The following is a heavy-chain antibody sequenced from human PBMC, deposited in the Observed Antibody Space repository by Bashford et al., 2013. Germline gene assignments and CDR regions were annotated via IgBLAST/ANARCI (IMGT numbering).Heavy chain of an antibody. CDR2: IIPIFGTA. D-gene: IGHD3-16*02. CDR3: ARASYYDYSLGSYRNWYFDY. CDR1: GGTFSSYA. V-gene: IGHV1-69*05. Sequence: SVKVSCKASGGTFSSYAISWVRQAPGQGLEWMGGIIPIFGTANYAQKFQGRVTITRDTSASTAYMELSSLRSEDTAVYYCARASYYDYSLGSYRNWYFDYVGQGPWSPSPQ. J-gene: IGHJ4*02.